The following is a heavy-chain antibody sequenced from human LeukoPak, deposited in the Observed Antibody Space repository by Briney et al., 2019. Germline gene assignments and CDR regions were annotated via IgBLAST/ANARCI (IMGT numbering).Heavy chain of an antibody. J-gene: IGHJ4*02. V-gene: IGHV4-39*01. D-gene: IGHD6-13*01. Sequence: PSETLSLTCTVSGGSISSSSYYWGWIRQAPGKGLEWIGSIYYSGNTYYNPSLKSRVTISVDTSKNHFSLKLRSVTAADTAVYYCARHYFMQQLVPLFDYWGQGTLGTVSS. CDR1: GGSISSSSYY. CDR2: IYYSGNT. CDR3: ARHYFMQQLVPLFDY.